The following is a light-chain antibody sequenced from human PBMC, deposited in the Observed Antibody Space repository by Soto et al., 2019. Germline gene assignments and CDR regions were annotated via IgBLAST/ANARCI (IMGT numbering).Light chain of an antibody. CDR2: GAS. Sequence: EIVLTQSPATLSLSPGERATLSCRASQSVSSNLAWYQQKPGQAPRLLIYGASTRATGIPARFSGSGSGTEFTLTISSLQSADFAVYYCQQYNRWPPYTFGQGTK. CDR1: QSVSSN. J-gene: IGKJ2*01. CDR3: QQYNRWPPYT. V-gene: IGKV3-15*01.